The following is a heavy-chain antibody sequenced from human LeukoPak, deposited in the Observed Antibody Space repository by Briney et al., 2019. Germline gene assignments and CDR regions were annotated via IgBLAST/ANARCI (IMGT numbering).Heavy chain of an antibody. CDR2: IFHSGT. J-gene: IGHJ6*04. Sequence: SETLSLTCAVSGYSISSGYYWAWIRQPPGEGLEWVGSIFHSGTYYNPSLKSRVSISMDTSKNQFSLSLSSVTAADTAVYYCAGPSSSWSLNVWGKGTTVTVSS. CDR3: AGPSSSWSLNV. V-gene: IGHV4-38-2*01. CDR1: GYSISSGYY. D-gene: IGHD6-13*01.